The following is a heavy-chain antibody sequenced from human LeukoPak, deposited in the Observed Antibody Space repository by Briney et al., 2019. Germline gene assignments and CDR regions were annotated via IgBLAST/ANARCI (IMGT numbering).Heavy chain of an antibody. D-gene: IGHD1-26*01. Sequence: PSETLSLTCTVSGGSINNYYWSWIRQPPGKGLEWIGYFSYSGSTNYNPSLKSRVTISVDTSKNQFSLKLRSVTAADTAVYYCARGNSGSYFRPDYWGQGTLVTVSS. V-gene: IGHV4-59*01. J-gene: IGHJ4*02. CDR2: FSYSGST. CDR1: GGSINNYY. CDR3: ARGNSGSYFRPDY.